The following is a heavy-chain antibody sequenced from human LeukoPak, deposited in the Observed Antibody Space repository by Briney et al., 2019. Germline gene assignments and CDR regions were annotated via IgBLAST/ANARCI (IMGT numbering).Heavy chain of an antibody. CDR3: ARDRGVGAFDY. D-gene: IGHD1-26*01. J-gene: IGHJ4*02. CDR2: IYYSGST. CDR1: GGSISSYY. Sequence: SETLSLTCTVSGGSISSYYWSWIRQPPGKGLEWIGYIYYSGSTNYNPSLKSRVTISVDTSKNQFPLKLSSVTAADTAVYYCARDRGVGAFDYWGQGNPVTVSS. V-gene: IGHV4-59*01.